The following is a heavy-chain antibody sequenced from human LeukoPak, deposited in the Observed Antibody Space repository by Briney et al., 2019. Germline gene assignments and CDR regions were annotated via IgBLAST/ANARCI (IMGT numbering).Heavy chain of an antibody. D-gene: IGHD3-9*01. CDR1: GFTFSSYA. J-gene: IGHJ4*02. Sequence: GGSLRLSCAASGFTFSSYAMTWVRQAPGKGLEWVSIISGSGGSTVYADSVKGRFTICRDNSKSTLYLQMNSLGAEDTAVYYCVKSHGGSYDILTGYYHVDYWGQGTLVTVS. CDR3: VKSHGGSYDILTGYYHVDY. V-gene: IGHV3-23*01. CDR2: ISGSGGST.